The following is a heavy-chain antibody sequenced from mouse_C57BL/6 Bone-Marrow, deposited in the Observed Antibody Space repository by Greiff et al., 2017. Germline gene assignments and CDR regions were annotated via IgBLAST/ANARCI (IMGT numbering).Heavy chain of an antibody. CDR2: ISNLAYSI. Sequence: EVKLMESGGGLVQPGGSLKLSCAASGFTFSDYGMAWVRQAPRKGPEWVAFISNLAYSIYYADTVTGRFTISRANAQNTLYLEMSSLRSEDTAMYYCARRGGNEDYDYWGQGTTLTVSS. J-gene: IGHJ2*01. CDR3: ARRGGNEDYDY. CDR1: GFTFSDYG. V-gene: IGHV5-15*01. D-gene: IGHD2-1*01.